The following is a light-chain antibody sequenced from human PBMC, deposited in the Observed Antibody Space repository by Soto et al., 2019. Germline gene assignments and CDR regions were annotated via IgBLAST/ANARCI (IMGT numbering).Light chain of an antibody. V-gene: IGKV3-20*01. CDR3: KHYGSSPLT. CDR2: GAS. Sequence: IVLTQSPGTLSLSPGERATLSCRASQSVSRDYFAWYQQQPGQAPRLLIYGASSRATGIPDRFSGSGSGTDFTLTISSLEPEDFAVYYCKHYGSSPLTFGQGTKVEIK. J-gene: IGKJ1*01. CDR1: QSVSRDY.